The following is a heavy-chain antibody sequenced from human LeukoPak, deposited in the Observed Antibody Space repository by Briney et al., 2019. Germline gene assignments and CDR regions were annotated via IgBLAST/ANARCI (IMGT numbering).Heavy chain of an antibody. Sequence: PSGTLSLTCAVSGGSISSSNWWSWVRQPPGKGLEWIGEIYHSGSTNYNPSLKSRVTISVDTSKNQFSLKLSSVTAADTAVYYCARAGVVPEGWFDPWGQGTLVTVSS. J-gene: IGHJ5*02. V-gene: IGHV4-4*02. CDR2: IYHSGST. CDR3: ARAGVVPEGWFDP. CDR1: GGSISSSNW. D-gene: IGHD2-15*01.